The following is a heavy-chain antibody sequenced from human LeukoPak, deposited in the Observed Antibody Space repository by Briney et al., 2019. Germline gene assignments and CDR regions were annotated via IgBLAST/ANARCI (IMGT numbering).Heavy chain of an antibody. CDR3: VRAATNMIVALDH. Sequence: QPGGSLRLSCEASAFSFSDHGMHWVRQAPGKGLEWISYISASRATIYYADSVRGRFTISRDNVKSSLYLQINNLRAEDRGVYFCVRAATNMIVALDHWGQGALVTVSS. D-gene: IGHD3/OR15-3a*01. J-gene: IGHJ4*02. CDR1: AFSFSDHG. CDR2: ISASRATI. V-gene: IGHV3-48*01.